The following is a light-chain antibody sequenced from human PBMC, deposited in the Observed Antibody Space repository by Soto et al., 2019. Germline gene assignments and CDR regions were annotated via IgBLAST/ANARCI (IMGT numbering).Light chain of an antibody. CDR2: GAS. V-gene: IGKV3-20*01. Sequence: EIVLTQSPGTLSLSPGERATLSCRASQGVSSSSLAWFQQKPGQAPRLLIYGASNRATGIPDRFSGSGSGTDFTLTVSRLDPEDFAVYYCQHYDNSPMYTFGQGTKLEIK. J-gene: IGKJ2*01. CDR3: QHYDNSPMYT. CDR1: QGVSSSS.